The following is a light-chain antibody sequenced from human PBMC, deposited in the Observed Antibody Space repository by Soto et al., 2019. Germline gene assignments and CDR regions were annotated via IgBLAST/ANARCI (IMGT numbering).Light chain of an antibody. J-gene: IGKJ1*01. Sequence: EIVLTQSPGTLSLSPGERATLSCRASQSVSRSYLGWYQQKRGEAARLLLYGASSRSTGIPDRFGGSWSGTDFTLTISTLEPVDFAVYFCQHYVPSPERWTFGQGT. V-gene: IGKV3-20*01. CDR3: QHYVPSPERWT. CDR2: GAS. CDR1: QSVSRSY.